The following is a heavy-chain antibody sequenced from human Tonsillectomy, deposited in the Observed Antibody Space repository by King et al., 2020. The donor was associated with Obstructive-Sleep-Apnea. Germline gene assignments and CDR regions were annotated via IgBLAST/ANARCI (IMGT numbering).Heavy chain of an antibody. CDR3: ARRMQWVVHFDY. CDR2: ISSSGTTI. J-gene: IGHJ4*02. Sequence: VQLVESGGGLVKPGGSLRLSCAASGFIFSDYYMSWIRQAPGKGLEWVSDISSSGTTIYYADSVKGRVTISRDNIKNSLYLQMNSLRAEDTAVYYCARRMQWVVHFDYWGQGSLVTVSS. D-gene: IGHD6-19*01. CDR1: GFIFSDYY. V-gene: IGHV3-11*01.